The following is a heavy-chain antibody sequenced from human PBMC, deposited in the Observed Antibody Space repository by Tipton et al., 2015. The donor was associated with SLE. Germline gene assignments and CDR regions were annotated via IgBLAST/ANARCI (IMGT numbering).Heavy chain of an antibody. CDR3: ARRDGYSSIWNWFDP. CDR1: GGSFSDYY. CDR2: INHSGST. D-gene: IGHD6-13*01. V-gene: IGHV4-34*01. J-gene: IGHJ5*02. Sequence: TLSLTCAVYGGSFSDYYWSWIRQPPGKGLEWIGEINHSGSTTYNPSLKSRVTISVDTSKNQFSLKLSSVTAADTAVYYCARRDGYSSIWNWFDPWGQGTLVTVSS.